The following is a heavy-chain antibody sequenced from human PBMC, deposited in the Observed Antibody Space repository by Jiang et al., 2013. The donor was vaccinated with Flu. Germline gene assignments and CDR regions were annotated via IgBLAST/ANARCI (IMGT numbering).Heavy chain of an antibody. CDR2: ISFDGNNK. Sequence: VQLVESGGGVVQPGRSLRLSCAASGFTFSNSGMHWVRQAPGKGLEWMTFISFDGNNKYYADSVKGRFTISRDNSKNTVFLQMNSVKTEDTAMYYCAKTPRAGAVADTMDYWGQGTLVTVSS. D-gene: IGHD6-19*01. J-gene: IGHJ4*02. CDR1: GFTFSNSG. V-gene: IGHV3-30*18. CDR3: AKTPRAGAVADTMDY.